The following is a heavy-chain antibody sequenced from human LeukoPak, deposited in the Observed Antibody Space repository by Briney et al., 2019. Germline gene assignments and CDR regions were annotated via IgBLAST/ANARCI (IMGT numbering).Heavy chain of an antibody. V-gene: IGHV3-20*04. CDR1: GFTFDDYG. CDR3: ASAVGAGYYFDY. D-gene: IGHD1-26*01. J-gene: IGHJ4*02. CDR2: INWSGSRT. Sequence: GGSLRLSCAASGFTFDDYGMSWVRQAPGKGLEWVSGINWSGSRTGYADSVKGRFTISRDNAKNSLYLQMNSLRAEYTAFYYCASAVGAGYYFDYWGQGTLVTVPS.